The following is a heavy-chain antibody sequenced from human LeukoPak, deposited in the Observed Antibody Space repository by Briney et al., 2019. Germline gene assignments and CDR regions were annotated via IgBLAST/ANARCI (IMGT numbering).Heavy chain of an antibody. J-gene: IGHJ5*02. D-gene: IGHD3-22*01. Sequence: PSETLSLTCTVSGCSISSSSYYWGWIRQPPGEGLEWIGSIYYSGSTYYNPSLKSRVTISVDTSKNQFSLKLSSVTAADTAVYYCARHGIPVYYYDRSRPDWFDPWGQGTLATVSS. V-gene: IGHV4-39*01. CDR2: IYYSGST. CDR1: GCSISSSSYY. CDR3: ARHGIPVYYYDRSRPDWFDP.